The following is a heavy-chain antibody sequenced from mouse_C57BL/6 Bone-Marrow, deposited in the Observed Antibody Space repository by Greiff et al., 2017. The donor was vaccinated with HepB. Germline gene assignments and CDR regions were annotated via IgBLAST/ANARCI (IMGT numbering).Heavy chain of an antibody. CDR3: ARDDYFWFAY. CDR1: GFTFSSYA. D-gene: IGHD2-4*01. J-gene: IGHJ3*01. CDR2: ISDGGSYT. V-gene: IGHV5-4*01. Sequence: EVKLMESGGGLVKPGGSLKLSCAASGFTFSSYAMSWVRQTPEKRLEWVATISDGGSYTYYPDNVKGRFTISRDNAKNNLYLQMIHLKSEDTAMYYCARDDYFWFAYWGQGTLVTVSA.